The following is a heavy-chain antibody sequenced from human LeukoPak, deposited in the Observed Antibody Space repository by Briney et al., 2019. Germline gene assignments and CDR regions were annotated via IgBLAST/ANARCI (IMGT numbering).Heavy chain of an antibody. D-gene: IGHD4-23*01. CDR2: IKPDGSDK. V-gene: IGHV3-7*01. CDR1: GFTFSNYA. J-gene: IGHJ4*02. CDR3: ARAGNLDN. Sequence: GGSLRLSCAVSGFTFSNYAMSWVRQAPGKGLEWVAQIKPDGSDKYYVDSVKGRFTISRDNAKNSLNLQMNSLRAEDTAVYYCARAGNLDNWGQGTLVTVSS.